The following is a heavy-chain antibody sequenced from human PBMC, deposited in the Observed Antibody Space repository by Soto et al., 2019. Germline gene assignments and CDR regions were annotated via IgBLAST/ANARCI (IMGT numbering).Heavy chain of an antibody. Sequence: EMQLLVSGGGLVQPGGSLRLSCAASGFPFSSYAMSWVRQAPGKGLEWVSGISGSGGLTYYADYVKGRFTISRDHYKNTLYLQMNSLRADVTAVYYCAKSLSASPNYFFDYWGQGPLVSVSS. V-gene: IGHV3-23*01. CDR2: ISGSGGLT. CDR3: AKSLSASPNYFFDY. CDR1: GFPFSSYA. J-gene: IGHJ4*02.